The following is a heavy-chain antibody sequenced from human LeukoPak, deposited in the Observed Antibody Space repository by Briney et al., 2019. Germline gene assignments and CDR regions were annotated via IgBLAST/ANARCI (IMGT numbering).Heavy chain of an antibody. J-gene: IGHJ6*03. V-gene: IGHV3-23*01. Sequence: GGSLRLSCAASGLTFSSYAMAWVRQAPGKGLEWVSTINGSGVSTYYGDSVKGRFTISRDNSKNTLYLQMNSLGAEDTAVYYCASQYIEVNYYYHMDVWGTGTTVIVSS. D-gene: IGHD5-18*01. CDR2: INGSGVST. CDR3: ASQYIEVNYYYHMDV. CDR1: GLTFSSYA.